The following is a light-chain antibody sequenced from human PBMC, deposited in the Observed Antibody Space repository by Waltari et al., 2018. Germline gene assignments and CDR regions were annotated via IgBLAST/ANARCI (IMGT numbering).Light chain of an antibody. CDR1: LSDVGGYKS. J-gene: IGLJ3*02. Sequence: QSALTQPASVSGSPGQSITISCTGTLSDVGGYKSVSWFKQHPGKAPKLMIYEVSNRPSGVSNRFSGSKSGNTASLTISGLQAEDEADYYCSSYTTSSTWVFGGGTKLTVL. V-gene: IGLV2-14*01. CDR2: EVS. CDR3: SSYTTSSTWV.